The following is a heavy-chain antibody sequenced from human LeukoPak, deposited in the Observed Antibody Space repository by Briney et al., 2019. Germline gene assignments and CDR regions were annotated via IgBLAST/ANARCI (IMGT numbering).Heavy chain of an antibody. CDR1: GYSIIRGYY. Sequence: LSLTCGVSGYSIIRGYYWGWVRQTPGKGLEWVSYISSSGSTIYYADSVKGRFTISRDNAKNSLYLQMNSLRAEDTAVYYCARGGTTYYDFWSGYHDSSMDVWGKGTTVTVSS. D-gene: IGHD3-3*01. V-gene: IGHV3-11*04. CDR2: ISSSGSTI. CDR3: ARGGTTYYDFWSGYHDSSMDV. J-gene: IGHJ6*03.